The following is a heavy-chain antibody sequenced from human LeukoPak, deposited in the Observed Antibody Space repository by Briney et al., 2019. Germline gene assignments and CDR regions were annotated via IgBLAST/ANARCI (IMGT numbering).Heavy chain of an antibody. J-gene: IGHJ4*01. CDR2: VFYSGST. V-gene: IGHV4-59*01. D-gene: IGHD3-16*02. CDR3: ASGTVSGVIAPHSFHY. Sequence: SETLSLTCAVSVGYISSYYWTWIRQPPGKGLEWIGNVFYSGSTNYNPSLKSRVTISIDTSKNHFSLKLTSVTAADTAVYFCASGTVSGVIAPHSFHYWGRGTLVTVSS. CDR1: VGYISSYY.